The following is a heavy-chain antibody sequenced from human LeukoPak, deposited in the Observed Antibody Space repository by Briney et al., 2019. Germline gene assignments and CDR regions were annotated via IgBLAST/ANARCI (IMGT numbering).Heavy chain of an antibody. CDR1: GFTFSSYG. CDR2: ISYDGSNK. CDR3: AKDEEGNLLYPKPDY. V-gene: IGHV3-30*18. J-gene: IGHJ4*02. D-gene: IGHD1-7*01. Sequence: GGSLRLSCAASGFTFSSYGMHWVRQAPGKGLEWVAVISYDGSNKYYADSVKGRFTISRDNSKNTLYLQMNSLRAEDTAVYYCAKDEEGNLLYPKPDYWGQGTLVTVSS.